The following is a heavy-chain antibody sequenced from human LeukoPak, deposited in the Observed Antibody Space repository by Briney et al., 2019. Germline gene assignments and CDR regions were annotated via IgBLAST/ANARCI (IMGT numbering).Heavy chain of an antibody. CDR3: ARDCSGGSCPGRNWFDP. D-gene: IGHD2-15*01. Sequence: SVKVSCKASGGTFSSYAISWVRQAPGQGLEWMGRIIPILGIANYAQKFQGRVTITADKSTSTAYMELSSLRSEDTAVYYCARDCSGGSCPGRNWFDPWGQGTLVTVSS. J-gene: IGHJ5*02. CDR1: GGTFSSYA. CDR2: IIPILGIA. V-gene: IGHV1-69*04.